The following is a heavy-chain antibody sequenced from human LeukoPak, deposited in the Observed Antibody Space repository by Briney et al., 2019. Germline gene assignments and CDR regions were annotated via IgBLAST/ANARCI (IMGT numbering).Heavy chain of an antibody. V-gene: IGHV4-34*01. CDR1: GGSFSGYY. CDR2: INHSGST. D-gene: IGHD3-10*01. J-gene: IGHJ4*02. Sequence: SETLSLTCAVYGGSFSGYYWSWIRQPPGKGLEWIGVINHSGSTNYNPSLKSRVTMSVDTSKNQFSLKLSSVTAADTAVYYCARGRSVLWFGELFGYWGQGTLVTVSS. CDR3: ARGRSVLWFGELFGY.